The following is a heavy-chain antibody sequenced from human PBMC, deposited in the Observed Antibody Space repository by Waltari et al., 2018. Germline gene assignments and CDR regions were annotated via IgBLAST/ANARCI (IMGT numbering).Heavy chain of an antibody. CDR3: ARDWDSNLYYIFQY. V-gene: IGHV3-9*01. CDR2: ISWNSGTI. J-gene: IGHJ4*02. D-gene: IGHD3-22*01. CDR1: GFPFDDHA. Sequence: EVQLVESGGGLVQPGRSLRLSCAASGFPFDDHALHWVRQAPGKGPEWVSGISWNSGTIAYADSVKGRFTISRDNGKNSLFLQMNNLTPEDTAFYYCARDWDSNLYYIFQYWGQGALVAISS.